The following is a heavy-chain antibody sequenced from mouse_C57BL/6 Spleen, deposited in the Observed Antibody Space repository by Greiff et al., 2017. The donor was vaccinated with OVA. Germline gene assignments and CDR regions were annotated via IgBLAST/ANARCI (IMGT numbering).Heavy chain of an antibody. D-gene: IGHD1-1*01. CDR2: ISGGGGNT. CDR1: GFTFSSYT. J-gene: IGHJ3*01. V-gene: IGHV5-9*01. Sequence: EVMLVESGGGLVKPGGSLKLSCAASGFTFSSYTMSWVRQTPEKRLEWVATISGGGGNTYYPDSVKGRFTISRDNAKNTLYLQMSSLRSEDTALYYCARQYYGSSFAWFAYWGQGTLVTVSA. CDR3: ARQYYGSSFAWFAY.